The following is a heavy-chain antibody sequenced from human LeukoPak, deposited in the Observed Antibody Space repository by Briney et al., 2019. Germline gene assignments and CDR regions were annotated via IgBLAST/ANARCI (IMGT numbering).Heavy chain of an antibody. CDR3: ARYSGYDSVTYYYGMDV. D-gene: IGHD5-12*01. Sequence: SETLPLTCTVSGGSISSYYWSWIRQPPGKGLEWIGYIYYSGSTNYNPSLKSRVTISVDTSKNQFSLKLSSVTAADTAVYYCARYSGYDSVTYYYGMDVWGQGTTVTVSS. CDR1: GGSISSYY. V-gene: IGHV4-59*01. J-gene: IGHJ6*02. CDR2: IYYSGST.